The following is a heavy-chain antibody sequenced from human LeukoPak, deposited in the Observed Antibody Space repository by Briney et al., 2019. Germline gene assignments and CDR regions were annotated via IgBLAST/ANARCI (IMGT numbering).Heavy chain of an antibody. CDR3: DRARGSWHLLPLDF. CDR2: KSHDGATK. D-gene: IGHD1-26*01. CDR1: GFSFSNFA. Sequence: GGSLRLSCAASGFSFSNFAIHWVRQAPGKGLEWLAVKSHDGATKHYSDSVKGRFTISRYNSNNSLSLQMNSLNAEDTAVYYCDRARGSWHLLPLDFWGQGPLVTVSS. J-gene: IGHJ4*02. V-gene: IGHV3-30*04.